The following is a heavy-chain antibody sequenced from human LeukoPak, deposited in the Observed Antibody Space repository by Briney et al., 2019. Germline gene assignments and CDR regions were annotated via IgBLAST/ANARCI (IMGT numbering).Heavy chain of an antibody. J-gene: IGHJ3*01. CDR3: ASDIGVLDAFHF. CDR2: IYHGDST. V-gene: IGHV4-39*07. CDR1: GGSISSNSYY. D-gene: IGHD3-3*01. Sequence: SETLSLTCTVSGGSISSNSYYWGWIRQPPGKGLEWIGSIYHGDSTYYNPSLKSQVTISVDTSKNHFSLRLTSVTAADTAVYYCASDIGVLDAFHFWGQGTVVTVSS.